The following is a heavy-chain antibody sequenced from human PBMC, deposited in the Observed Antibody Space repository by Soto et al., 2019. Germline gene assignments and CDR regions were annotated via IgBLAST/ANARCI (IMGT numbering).Heavy chain of an antibody. V-gene: IGHV3-48*01. Sequence: EVPLVESGGGLVQPGGSLRLSCAASGFTFSSYSMNWVRQAPGKGLEWVSYISSATTTIYYADSVKGRFTISRDNXKNSLYLQMNSLRADDTAVYYCARGIAAAGPQLDYWGQGTLVTVSS. D-gene: IGHD6-13*01. CDR1: GFTFSSYS. CDR2: ISSATTTI. J-gene: IGHJ4*02. CDR3: ARGIAAAGPQLDY.